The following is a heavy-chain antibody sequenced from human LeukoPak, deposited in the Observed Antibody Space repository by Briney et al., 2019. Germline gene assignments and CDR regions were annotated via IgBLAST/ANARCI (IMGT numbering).Heavy chain of an antibody. CDR3: ARGPVYYYYMDV. Sequence: ASVKVSCKASGYTFTSYDINWVRQATGQGLEWMGWMNPNSGNTGYAQKFQGRVTITRNTSISTAYMELSSLRSEDTAVYYCARGPVYYYYMDVSGKGTTVTVSS. J-gene: IGHJ6*03. CDR2: MNPNSGNT. V-gene: IGHV1-8*03. CDR1: GYTFTSYD.